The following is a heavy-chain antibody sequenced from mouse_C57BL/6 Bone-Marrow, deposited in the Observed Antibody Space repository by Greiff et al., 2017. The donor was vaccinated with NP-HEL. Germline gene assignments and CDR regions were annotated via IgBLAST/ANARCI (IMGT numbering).Heavy chain of an antibody. V-gene: IGHV1-20*01. J-gene: IGHJ2*01. CDR3: ASGEFITTVVATPYFDY. D-gene: IGHD1-1*01. CDR2: INPYNGDT. Sequence: EVKLQESGPELVKPGDSVKISCKASGYSFTGYFMNWVMQSHGKSLEWIGRINPYNGDTFYNQKFKGKATLTVDKSSSTAHMELRSLTSEDSAVYYCASGEFITTVVATPYFDYWGQGTTLTVSS. CDR1: GYSFTGYF.